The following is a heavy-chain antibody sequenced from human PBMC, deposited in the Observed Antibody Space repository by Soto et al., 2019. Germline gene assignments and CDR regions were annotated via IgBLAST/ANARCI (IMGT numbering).Heavy chain of an antibody. J-gene: IGHJ5*02. CDR2: INPYNGNT. CDR3: ARDPVGGNWFGP. V-gene: IGHV1-18*01. Sequence: QVQLVQSGAEVKKPGASVKVSCKASGYTFTSYGISWVRQAPGQGLEWMGWINPYNGNTNYAQKLQGRVTMTTDTSTSPAYMELRSLRADDTAGYYCARDPVGGNWFGPWGQGHLVTVSS. CDR1: GYTFTSYG. D-gene: IGHD1-26*01.